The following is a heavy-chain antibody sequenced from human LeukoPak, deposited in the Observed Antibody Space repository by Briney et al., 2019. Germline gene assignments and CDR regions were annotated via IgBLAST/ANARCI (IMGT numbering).Heavy chain of an antibody. V-gene: IGHV4-31*03. CDR2: IYYSGST. Sequence: SQTLSLTCTVSGGSISSGGYYWSWIRQHPGKGLEWIGYIYYSGSTYYNPSLKSRVTISVDTSKNQSSPKLSSVTAADTAVYYCAREERAWFDPWGQGTLVTVSS. CDR3: AREERAWFDP. CDR1: GGSISSGGYY. J-gene: IGHJ5*02.